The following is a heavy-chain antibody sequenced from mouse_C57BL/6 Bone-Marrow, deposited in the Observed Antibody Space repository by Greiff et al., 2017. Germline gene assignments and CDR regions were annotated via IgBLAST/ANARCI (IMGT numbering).Heavy chain of an antibody. CDR3: ARYPYGNYGAGFAY. J-gene: IGHJ3*01. V-gene: IGHV1-64*01. CDR2: IHPNSGST. Sequence: VQLQQPGAELVKPGASVKLSCKASGYTFTSYWMHWVKQRPGQGLEWIGMIHPNSGSTNYNEKFKSKATLTVDKSSSTAYMQLSSLTSEDSAVYYCARYPYGNYGAGFAYWGQGTLVTVSA. CDR1: GYTFTSYW. D-gene: IGHD2-1*01.